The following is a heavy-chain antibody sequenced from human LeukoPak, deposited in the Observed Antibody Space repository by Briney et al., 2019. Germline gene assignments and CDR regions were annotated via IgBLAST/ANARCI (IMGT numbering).Heavy chain of an antibody. CDR2: INTNTGNP. V-gene: IGHV7-4-1*01. J-gene: IGHJ5*02. CDR3: ARVRRTYRFDQ. CDR1: TYTSSEYS. D-gene: IGHD1/OR15-1a*01. Sequence: ASVKVSCKASTYTSSEYSINWVRQAPGQGLEWMGWINTNTGNPTYAQGFTGRFVFSLDTSVSTAYLQIYSLKTEDTAVYYCARVRRTYRFDQWGQGTLVTVSS.